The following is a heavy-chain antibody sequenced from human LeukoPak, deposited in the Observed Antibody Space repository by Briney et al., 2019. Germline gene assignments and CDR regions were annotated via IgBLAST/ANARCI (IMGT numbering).Heavy chain of an antibody. J-gene: IGHJ4*02. CDR1: GFTFTNYA. CDR3: AKTANFDY. V-gene: IGHV3-23*01. D-gene: IGHD2-21*02. Sequence: PGGSLRLSCAASGFTFTNYAMSWVRQAPGKGLEWVSAITGSGGTTFYADSVKGRFTISRDNSKNTVYLQMNSLRAEDTAIYYCAKTANFDYWGQGALVTVSS. CDR2: ITGSGGTT.